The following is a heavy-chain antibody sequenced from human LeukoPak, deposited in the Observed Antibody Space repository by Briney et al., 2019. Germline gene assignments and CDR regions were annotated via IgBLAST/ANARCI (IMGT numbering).Heavy chain of an antibody. CDR2: ISYDGSNK. Sequence: PGGSLRLSCAASGFTFSSYGMHWVRQAPGKGLEWVAVISYDGSNKYYADSVKGRFTISRDNSKNTLYLQMNSLRAEDTAVYYCAKDLRYYGSGSYYDFDYWGQGTLVTVSS. D-gene: IGHD3-10*01. J-gene: IGHJ4*02. V-gene: IGHV3-30*18. CDR1: GFTFSSYG. CDR3: AKDLRYYGSGSYYDFDY.